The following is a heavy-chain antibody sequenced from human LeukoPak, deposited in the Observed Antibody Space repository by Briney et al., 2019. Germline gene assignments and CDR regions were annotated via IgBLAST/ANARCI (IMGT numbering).Heavy chain of an antibody. Sequence: PSGTLSLTCAVSGGSISSNNWWGWVRQPPGKGLEWIGEIYHSGSPNYNPSLKSRVTISVDKSRNHFSLNLSSVTAADTAVYYCARDHISGGYYGSGDGMDVWGQGTTVTVSS. D-gene: IGHD3-10*01. CDR2: IYHSGSP. CDR1: GGSISSNNW. J-gene: IGHJ6*02. V-gene: IGHV4-4*02. CDR3: ARDHISGGYYGSGDGMDV.